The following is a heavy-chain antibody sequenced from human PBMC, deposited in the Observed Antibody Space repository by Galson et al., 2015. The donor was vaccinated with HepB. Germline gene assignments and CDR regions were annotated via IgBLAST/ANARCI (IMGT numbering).Heavy chain of an antibody. Sequence: SVKVSCKASGGTFSSYAISWVRQAPGQGLEWMGGIIPIFGTANYAQKFQGRVTITADESTSTAYMELSSLRSEDTAVYYCARAERCSSTSCYLPHWFDPWGQGTLVTVSS. V-gene: IGHV1-69*13. CDR2: IIPIFGTA. CDR3: ARAERCSSTSCYLPHWFDP. CDR1: GGTFSSYA. J-gene: IGHJ5*02. D-gene: IGHD2-2*01.